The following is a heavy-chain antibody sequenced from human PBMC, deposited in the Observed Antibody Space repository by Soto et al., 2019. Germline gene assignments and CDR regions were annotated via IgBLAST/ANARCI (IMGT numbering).Heavy chain of an antibody. J-gene: IGHJ3*02. CDR3: AKNYGSGSYARVVDAFDI. CDR1: GFTFSSYA. D-gene: IGHD3-10*01. CDR2: ISGSGGST. V-gene: IGHV3-23*01. Sequence: TGGSLRLSCAASGFTFSSYAMSWVRQAPGKGLEWVSAISGSGGSTYYADSVKGRFTISRDNSKNTLYLQMNSLRAEDTAIYYCAKNYGSGSYARVVDAFDIWGQGTMVTVSS.